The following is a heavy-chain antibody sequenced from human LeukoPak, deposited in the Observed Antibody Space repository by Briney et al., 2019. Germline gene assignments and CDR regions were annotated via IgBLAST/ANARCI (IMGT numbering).Heavy chain of an antibody. V-gene: IGHV1-69*05. CDR1: GGTFSSYA. CDR3: ARGKPGATLAFDI. D-gene: IGHD1-26*01. J-gene: IGHJ3*02. Sequence: GASVKVSCKASGGTFSSYAISWVRQAPGQGLEWMGGIIPIFGTANYAQKFQGRVTITTDESTSTAYMELSSLRSEDTAVYYCARGKPGATLAFDIWGQGTMATVSS. CDR2: IIPIFGTA.